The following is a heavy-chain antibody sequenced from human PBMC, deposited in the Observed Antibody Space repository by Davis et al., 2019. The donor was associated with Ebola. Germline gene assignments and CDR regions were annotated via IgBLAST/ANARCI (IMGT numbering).Heavy chain of an antibody. CDR2: ISSDSDYI. J-gene: IGHJ4*02. CDR3: ARGGYD. Sequence: GESLKISCAASGFTFTTYSMSWVRQAPGKALEWVSSISSDSDYIYYADSAKGRFTISRDNAKNTLYLQMNSLRDEDTAVYYCARGGYDWGQGTLVTVSS. CDR1: GFTFTTYS. D-gene: IGHD5-18*01. V-gene: IGHV3-21*01.